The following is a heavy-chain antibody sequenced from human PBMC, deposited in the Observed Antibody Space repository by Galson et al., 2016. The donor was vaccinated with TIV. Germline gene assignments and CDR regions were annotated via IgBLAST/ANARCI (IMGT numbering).Heavy chain of an antibody. J-gene: IGHJ6*02. CDR2: ISSGGST. V-gene: IGHV3-66*02. Sequence: LRLSCAASGFSVNDNYMSWVRQAPGRGLEWVSIISSGGSTNYVDSVKGRFTISRDFSKNTLFLQMHSLRAEDSAVYYCARDRRHCGNECYLYYYYGMDVWGPETTVTVSS. D-gene: IGHD2-21*01. CDR1: GFSVNDNY. CDR3: ARDRRHCGNECYLYYYYGMDV.